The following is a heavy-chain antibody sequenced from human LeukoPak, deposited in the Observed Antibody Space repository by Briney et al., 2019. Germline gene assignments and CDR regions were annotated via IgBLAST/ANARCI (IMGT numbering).Heavy chain of an antibody. CDR1: GYTFTTLD. CDR2: INPNSGNT. CDR3: ARVDGSADY. D-gene: IGHD2-15*01. V-gene: IGHV1-8*03. J-gene: IGHJ4*02. Sequence: ASVKVSCKASGYTFTTLDINWVRQGTGQGLEWMGWINPNSGNTGSAQKFQGRVTITRDTSISTAYMELSSLRAEDTAVYYCARVDGSADYWGQGTLVTVSS.